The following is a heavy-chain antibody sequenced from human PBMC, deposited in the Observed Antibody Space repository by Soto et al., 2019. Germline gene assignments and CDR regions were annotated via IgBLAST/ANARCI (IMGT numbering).Heavy chain of an antibody. D-gene: IGHD1-26*01. J-gene: IGHJ4*02. CDR3: ARAGDWYSGYFDY. CDR2: IWYDGSNK. Sequence: GGSLRLSCAASGFTFSSYGMHWVRQAPGKGLEWVAVIWYDGSNKYYADSVKGRFTISRDNSKNTLYLQMNSLRAEDTAVYYCARAGDWYSGYFDYWGQGTLVTVSS. V-gene: IGHV3-33*01. CDR1: GFTFSSYG.